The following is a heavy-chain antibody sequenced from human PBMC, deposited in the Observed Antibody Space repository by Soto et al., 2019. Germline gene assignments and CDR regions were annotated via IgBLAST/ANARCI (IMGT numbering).Heavy chain of an antibody. J-gene: IGHJ6*02. CDR1: GASISSSY. Sequence: PSETLSLTCTVSGASISSSYWSWIRQPPGKGLEWIGYVYSSGSTDYNPSLKSRVTISGDTSKNQFSLNLNSVTAADTAVYYCARVRSSLYYGMDAWGQGTTVTVSS. CDR3: ARVRSSLYYGMDA. CDR2: VYSSGST. D-gene: IGHD2-2*01. V-gene: IGHV4-59*01.